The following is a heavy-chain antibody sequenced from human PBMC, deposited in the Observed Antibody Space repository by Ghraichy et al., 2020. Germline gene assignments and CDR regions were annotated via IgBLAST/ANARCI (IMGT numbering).Heavy chain of an antibody. D-gene: IGHD3-3*01. CDR1: GGSISSSSYY. CDR2: IYYSGST. Sequence: SETLSLTCTVSGGSISSSSYYWGWIRQPPGKGLEWIGSIYYSGSTYYNPSLKSRVTISVDTSKNQFSLKLSSVTAADTAVYYCARHSGLPIFGVVTREWYYFDYWGQGTLVTVSS. CDR3: ARHSGLPIFGVVTREWYYFDY. V-gene: IGHV4-39*01. J-gene: IGHJ4*02.